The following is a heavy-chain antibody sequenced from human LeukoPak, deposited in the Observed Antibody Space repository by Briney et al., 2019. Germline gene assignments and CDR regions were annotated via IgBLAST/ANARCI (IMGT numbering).Heavy chain of an antibody. Sequence: SVKVSCKASGGTFSSYAISWVRQAPGQGLGWMGGIIPIFGTANYAQKFQGRVTITADESTSTAYMELSSLRSEDTAVYYCARDLGTVTGGYYYYYYMDVWGKGTTVTISS. J-gene: IGHJ6*03. V-gene: IGHV1-69*13. CDR3: ARDLGTVTGGYYYYYYMDV. CDR1: GGTFSSYA. CDR2: IIPIFGTA. D-gene: IGHD4-17*01.